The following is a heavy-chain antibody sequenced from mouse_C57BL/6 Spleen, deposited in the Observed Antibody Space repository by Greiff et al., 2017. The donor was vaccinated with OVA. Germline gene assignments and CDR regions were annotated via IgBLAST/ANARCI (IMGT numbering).Heavy chain of an antibody. CDR2: IRNKANGYTT. D-gene: IGHD2-3*01. Sequence: EVKVVESGGGLVQPGGSLSLSCAASGFTFTDYYMSWVRQPPGKALEWLGFIRNKANGYTTEYSASVKGRFTISRDNSQSILYLQMNALRAEDSATYYCARYYDGYFFFDYWGQGTTLTVSS. V-gene: IGHV7-3*01. J-gene: IGHJ2*01. CDR3: ARYYDGYFFFDY. CDR1: GFTFTDYY.